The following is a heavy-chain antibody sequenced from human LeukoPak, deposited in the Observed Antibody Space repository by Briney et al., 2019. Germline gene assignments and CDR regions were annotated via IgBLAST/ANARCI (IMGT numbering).Heavy chain of an antibody. V-gene: IGHV4-34*01. Sequence: SETLSLTCAVYGGSFSGYYWSWIRQPPGKGLEWIGEINHSGSTNYNPSLKSRVTISVDTSKNQFSLKLSSVTAADTAVYYCASGSSWCPGFDYWGQGTLVTVSS. J-gene: IGHJ4*02. CDR1: GGSFSGYY. CDR2: INHSGST. CDR3: ASGSSWCPGFDY. D-gene: IGHD6-13*01.